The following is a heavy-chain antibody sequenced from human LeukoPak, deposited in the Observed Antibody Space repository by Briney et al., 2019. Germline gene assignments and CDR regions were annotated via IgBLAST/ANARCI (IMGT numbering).Heavy chain of an antibody. CDR1: EYSFTSYY. V-gene: IGHV1-46*01. Sequence: ASVNVSCKASEYSFTSYYIHWVRQAPGQGLEWMGIINPRGGSRSYPQNFQGRVTMTRDTSTSTVHMELSSLRSDDTAVYYCARDKGVVPAAAMFYLDYWGQGTLVTVSS. J-gene: IGHJ4*02. CDR2: INPRGGSR. CDR3: ARDKGVVPAAAMFYLDY. D-gene: IGHD2-2*01.